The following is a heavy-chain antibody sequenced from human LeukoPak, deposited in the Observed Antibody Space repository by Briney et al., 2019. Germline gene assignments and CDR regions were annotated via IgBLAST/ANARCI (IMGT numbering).Heavy chain of an antibody. J-gene: IGHJ4*02. CDR2: ISWNSGNI. V-gene: IGHV3-9*01. CDR3: SGFHY. CDR1: GFTFDDYA. D-gene: IGHD2-15*01. Sequence: GGSLRLSCAASGFTFDDYAMHWVRQAPGKGLEWVSGISWNSGNIGYADSVKGRFTISRDNAKNSLYLQMNSLRAEDTALYYCSGFHYWGQGTLVTVSS.